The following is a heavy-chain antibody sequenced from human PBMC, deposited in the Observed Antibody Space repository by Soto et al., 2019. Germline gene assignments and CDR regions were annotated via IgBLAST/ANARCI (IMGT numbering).Heavy chain of an antibody. CDR3: ARGCRSFYDFWSGYYYGMDV. CDR1: GGSISSGGYY. V-gene: IGHV4-31*03. Sequence: PSETLSLTCTVSGGSISSGGYYWSWIRQHPGKGLEWIGYIYYSGSTYYNPSLKSRVTISVDTSKNQLSLKLSSVTAADTAVYYCARGCRSFYDFWSGYYYGMDVWGQGTTVTVSS. CDR2: IYYSGST. D-gene: IGHD3-3*01. J-gene: IGHJ6*02.